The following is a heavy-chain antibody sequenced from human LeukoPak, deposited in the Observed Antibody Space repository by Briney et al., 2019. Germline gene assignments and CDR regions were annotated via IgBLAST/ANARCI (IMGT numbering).Heavy chain of an antibody. CDR1: GYTFTSYA. D-gene: IGHD6-13*01. Sequence: ASVKVSCKASGYTFTSYAMHWVRQAPGQRLEWMGWINAGNGNTKYSQKFQGRVTITRDTSASTAYMELSSLRSEDTAVYYCARGLRGSSWSDYWGQGTLVTVSP. CDR3: ARGLRGSSWSDY. J-gene: IGHJ4*02. V-gene: IGHV1-3*01. CDR2: INAGNGNT.